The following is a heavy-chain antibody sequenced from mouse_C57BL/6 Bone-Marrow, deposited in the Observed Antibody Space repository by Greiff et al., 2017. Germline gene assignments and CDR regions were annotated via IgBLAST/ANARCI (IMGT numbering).Heavy chain of an antibody. CDR3: VRQESPGPPYYAMDY. J-gene: IGHJ4*01. CDR1: GFSFNTYA. V-gene: IGHV10-1*01. Sequence: EVKLMESGGGLVQPKGSLKLSCAASGFSFNTYAMNWVRQAPGKGLEWVARIRSKSNNYATYYADSVKDRFTISRDDSESMLYLQMNNLKTEDTAMYYCVRQESPGPPYYAMDYWGQGTSVTVSS. CDR2: IRSKSNNYAT. D-gene: IGHD3-1*01.